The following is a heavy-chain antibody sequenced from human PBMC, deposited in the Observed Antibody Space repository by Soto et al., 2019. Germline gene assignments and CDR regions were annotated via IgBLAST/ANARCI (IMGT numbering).Heavy chain of an antibody. J-gene: IGHJ4*02. Sequence: QVQLVQSGAEVKKPGSSVKVSCKASGGTFSSYAISWVRQAPGQGLEWMGGIIPIFGTANYAQKFQGRVTITADESTSTAYMELSSLRSDDTAVYYCARGGYYYDSSGYSYYFDYWGQGTLVTVSS. CDR1: GGTFSSYA. V-gene: IGHV1-69*01. CDR2: IIPIFGTA. D-gene: IGHD3-22*01. CDR3: ARGGYYYDSSGYSYYFDY.